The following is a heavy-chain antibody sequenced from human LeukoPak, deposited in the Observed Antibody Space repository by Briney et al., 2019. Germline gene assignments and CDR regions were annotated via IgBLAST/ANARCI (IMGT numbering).Heavy chain of an antibody. CDR3: ARSPGALLWFGGLFRGFDY. Sequence: VKPSETLSLTCTVSGGSISSYYWSWIRQPPGKGLEWIGYIYYSGSTNYNPSLKSRVTISVDTSKNQFSLKLSSVTAADTAVYYCARSPGALLWFGGLFRGFDYWGQGTLVTVSS. D-gene: IGHD3-10*01. CDR1: GGSISSYY. J-gene: IGHJ4*02. V-gene: IGHV4-59*01. CDR2: IYYSGST.